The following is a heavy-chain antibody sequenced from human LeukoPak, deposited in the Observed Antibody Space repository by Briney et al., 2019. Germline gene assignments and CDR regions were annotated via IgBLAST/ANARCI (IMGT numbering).Heavy chain of an antibody. CDR1: GFTVSSNY. CDR3: ARDRRYPGIAVGPSYAFDI. D-gene: IGHD6-19*01. CDR2: IYSGGST. Sequence: GGSLRLSCAASGFTVSSNYMSWVRQAPGKGLEWVSVIYSGGSTYYADSVKGRFTISRDNSKNTLYLQMNSLRAEDTAVYYCARDRRYPGIAVGPSYAFDIWGQGTMVTVSS. V-gene: IGHV3-53*01. J-gene: IGHJ3*02.